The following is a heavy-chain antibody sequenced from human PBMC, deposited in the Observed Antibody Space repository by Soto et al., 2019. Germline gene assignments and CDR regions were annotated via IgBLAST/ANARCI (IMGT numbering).Heavy chain of an antibody. J-gene: IGHJ4*02. V-gene: IGHV3-23*01. CDR3: AKDYGYGDSGSSFDY. CDR2: ISGSGGST. D-gene: IGHD4-17*01. CDR1: GFTFSSYA. Sequence: HPGGSLSLSCAASGFTFSSYAMSWVRQAPGKGLEWVSAISGSGGSTYYAGSVKGRFTISRDNSKNTLYLQMNSLRAEDTAVYYCAKDYGYGDSGSSFDYWGQGTLVTVSS.